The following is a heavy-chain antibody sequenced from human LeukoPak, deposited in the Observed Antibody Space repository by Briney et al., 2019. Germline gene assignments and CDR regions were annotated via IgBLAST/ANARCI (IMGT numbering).Heavy chain of an antibody. CDR3: ARGPTEVTGDHEFDY. CDR2: INPNSGGT. Sequence: ASVKVSCKASGYTFTGYYMHWVRQAPGQGLEWMGWINPNSGGTNYAQKLQGRVTMTTDTSTSTAYMELRSLRSDDTAVYYCARGPTEVTGDHEFDYWGQGTLVTVSS. J-gene: IGHJ4*02. D-gene: IGHD7-27*01. CDR1: GYTFTGYY. V-gene: IGHV1-2*02.